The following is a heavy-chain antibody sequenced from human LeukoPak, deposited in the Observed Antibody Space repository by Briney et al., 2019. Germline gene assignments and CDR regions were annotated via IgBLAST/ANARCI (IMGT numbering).Heavy chain of an antibody. D-gene: IGHD5-24*01. V-gene: IGHV2-5*01. CDR3: AHSRRDGYNFGY. CDR2: IYWNDDK. Sequence: SGPTLVKPPQTLTLTCTFSGSSLSTSGVGVGWIRQPPGKALEWLALIYWNDDKRYSPSLKSRLTITKDTSKNQVVLTMTNMDPVDTATYYCAHSRRDGYNFGYWGQGTLVTVSS. J-gene: IGHJ4*02. CDR1: GSSLSTSGVG.